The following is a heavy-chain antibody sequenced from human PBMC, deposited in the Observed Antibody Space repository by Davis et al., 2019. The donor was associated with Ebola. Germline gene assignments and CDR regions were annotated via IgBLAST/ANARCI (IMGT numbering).Heavy chain of an antibody. Sequence: MPSETLSLTCTVSGGSISSYYWSWIRQPPGKGLEWIGEIYHSGSTNYNPSLKSRVTISVDTSKNQFSLKLSSVTAADTAVYYCARRGRHGMDVWGQGTTVTVSS. CDR3: ARRGRHGMDV. V-gene: IGHV4-59*01. D-gene: IGHD3-16*01. J-gene: IGHJ6*02. CDR2: IYHSGST. CDR1: GGSISSYY.